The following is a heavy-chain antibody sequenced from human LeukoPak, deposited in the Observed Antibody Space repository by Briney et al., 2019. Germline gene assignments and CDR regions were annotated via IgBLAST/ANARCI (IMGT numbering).Heavy chain of an antibody. D-gene: IGHD3-16*01. J-gene: IGHJ4*02. Sequence: PGGSLRLSCAASGVTFSSYSMNWVRQAPGKGLEWVSYISSLSGTIYYADSVEGRFTISRDNAKNSLYLQMNSLRVEDTATYYCARDQGGAVSYWGQGTLVIVSS. CDR3: ARDQGGAVSY. V-gene: IGHV3-48*01. CDR1: GVTFSSYS. CDR2: ISSLSGTI.